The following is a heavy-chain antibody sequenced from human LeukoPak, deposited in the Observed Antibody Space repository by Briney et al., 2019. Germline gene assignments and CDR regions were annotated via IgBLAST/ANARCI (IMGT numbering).Heavy chain of an antibody. CDR2: INHSGST. Sequence: PSETLSLTCAVYGGSFSGYYWSWLRQPPGKGLEWIGEINHSGSTSYNPSLKSRVTISVDTSKNQFSLKLSSVTAADTAVYYCARGPLNYGSGRNDYWGQGTLVTVSS. V-gene: IGHV4-34*01. J-gene: IGHJ4*02. CDR3: ARGPLNYGSGRNDY. CDR1: GGSFSGYY. D-gene: IGHD3-10*01.